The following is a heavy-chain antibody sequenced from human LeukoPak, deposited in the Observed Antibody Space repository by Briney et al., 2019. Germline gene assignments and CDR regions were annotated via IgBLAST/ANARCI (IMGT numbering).Heavy chain of an antibody. V-gene: IGHV3-23*01. CDR2: IRGDGVYT. CDR3: AKGRCHSSTWDL. CDR1: GFTFTSDA. J-gene: IGHJ5*02. D-gene: IGHD6-13*01. Sequence: PGGSLRLSCEGSGFTFTSDAMTWVRQAPGKGLEWVSLIRGDGVYTESADSVKGRFTISRDNSKNTVYLQMNSLRAEDTAVYYCAKGRCHSSTWDLWGQGTLVIVSS.